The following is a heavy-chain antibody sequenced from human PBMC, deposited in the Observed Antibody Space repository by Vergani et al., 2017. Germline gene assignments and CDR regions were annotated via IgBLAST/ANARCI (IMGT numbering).Heavy chain of an antibody. Sequence: QLQLQESGPGLVKPSATLSLTCSVSGASIRSSNYYWGWIRPPPGKGLEWIASIYYSGSTYYNPSLKSRVTISVDTSKNQVSLKLSSVTAADPAVYFCAGHSTVEWLVKLGWIDPWGQGILVTVSS. J-gene: IGHJ5*02. V-gene: IGHV4-39*01. D-gene: IGHD6-19*01. CDR3: AGHSTVEWLVKLGWIDP. CDR2: IYYSGST. CDR1: GASIRSSNYY.